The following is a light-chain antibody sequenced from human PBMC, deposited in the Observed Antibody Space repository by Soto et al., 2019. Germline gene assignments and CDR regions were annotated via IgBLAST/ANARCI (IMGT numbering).Light chain of an antibody. CDR3: QHCNNWRPGVS. V-gene: IGKV3-15*01. CDR1: QSISTN. CDR2: GAS. Sequence: EIVITQSPATLSVSPGERASLSCRASQSISTNLAWYQQKPGQAPRLLIFGASTRAPDIPARFSGSGSGTEFTLTISGLQSEDFAVYYCQHCNNWRPGVSFGQGTKVDIK. J-gene: IGKJ1*01.